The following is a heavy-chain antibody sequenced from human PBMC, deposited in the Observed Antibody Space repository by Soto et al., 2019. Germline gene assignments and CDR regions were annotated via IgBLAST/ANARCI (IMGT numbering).Heavy chain of an antibody. CDR3: AREKTPMSPHYFYYGMDV. Sequence: QVQLQESGPGVVKPSETLSLTCTVSGGSLRGYSWSWIRQSPGKGLEWIGYVYSGGGTNYSPSFMGRVTIAEDTTDNQFSLKLNSGTAADTAVYYCAREKTPMSPHYFYYGMDVWGQGTTVTVSS. CDR1: GGSLRGYS. D-gene: IGHD3-9*01. V-gene: IGHV4-59*01. J-gene: IGHJ6*02. CDR2: VYSGGGT.